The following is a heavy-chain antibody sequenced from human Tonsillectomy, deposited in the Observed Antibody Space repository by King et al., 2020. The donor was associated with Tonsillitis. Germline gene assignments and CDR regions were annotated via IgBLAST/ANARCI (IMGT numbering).Heavy chain of an antibody. CDR2: IIPLFRSA. CDR3: AREGVMTYEGWFDP. CDR1: GGTFDNYA. Sequence: GQLVQSGAEVKKPGSSVKVSCKAPGGTFDNYAISWLRQAPGQGLEWLGRIIPLFRSADYAQKFQGRVTITADKSTSTAYMELSSLRSDDTALYYCAREGVMTYEGWFDPWGQGTVVTVSS. V-gene: IGHV1-69*06. D-gene: IGHD3-22*01. J-gene: IGHJ5*02.